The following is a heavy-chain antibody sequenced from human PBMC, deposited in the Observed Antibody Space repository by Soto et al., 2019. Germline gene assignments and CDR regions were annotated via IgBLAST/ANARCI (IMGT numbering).Heavy chain of an antibody. V-gene: IGHV4-59*08. D-gene: IGHD3-22*01. CDR1: GGPISSYY. J-gene: IGHJ3*01. Sequence: QVQLQESGPGLVKPSETLSLTCTVSGGPISSYYWSWIRQPPGKGLEWIGYIYNSGSTNYNPSLKSRVTISAETSKSQFSLQLSSVTAADTAVYYCATDSCGYPDAFDVWGQGTMVTVSS. CDR2: IYNSGST. CDR3: ATDSCGYPDAFDV.